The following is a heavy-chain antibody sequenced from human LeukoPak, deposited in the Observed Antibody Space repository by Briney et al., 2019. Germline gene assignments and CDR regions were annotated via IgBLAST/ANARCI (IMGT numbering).Heavy chain of an antibody. Sequence: ASVKVSCKASGYTFTGYYMHWVRQAPGQGLEWMGRINPNSGGTNYAQEFQGRVTMTRDTSISTAYMELSRLRSDDTAVYYCARPPKGLLWFGELITPDTDNWFDPWGQGTLVTVSS. CDR3: ARPPKGLLWFGELITPDTDNWFDP. V-gene: IGHV1-2*06. CDR1: GYTFTGYY. D-gene: IGHD3-10*01. CDR2: INPNSGGT. J-gene: IGHJ5*02.